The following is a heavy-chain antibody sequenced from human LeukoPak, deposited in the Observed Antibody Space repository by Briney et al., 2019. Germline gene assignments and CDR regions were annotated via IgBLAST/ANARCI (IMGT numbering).Heavy chain of an antibody. Sequence: PGGSLRLSCAASGCTFSNYWMHGVRQAPGKGGVGVGRMNIDGSRTHNADSVRGGFTISRDNAKNTLYLQMNSLRAEDTAVYYCAREITTPGGRYFAYWGQATLVTVPS. V-gene: IGHV3-74*01. D-gene: IGHD3-16*01. CDR2: MNIDGSRT. CDR1: GCTFSNYW. CDR3: AREITTPGGRYFAY. J-gene: IGHJ4*02.